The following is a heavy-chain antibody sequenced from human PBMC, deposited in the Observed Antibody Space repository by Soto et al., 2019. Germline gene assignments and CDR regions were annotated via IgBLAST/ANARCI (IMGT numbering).Heavy chain of an antibody. V-gene: IGHV1-3*01. J-gene: IGHJ5*02. D-gene: IGHD3-3*01. CDR3: AREEGQYYDFWSGYYSGFDP. CDR2: INAGNGNT. CDR1: GYTFTSYA. Sequence: ASVKVSCKASGYTFTSYAMHWVRQAPGQRLEWMGWINAGNGNTKYSQKFQGRVTITRDTSASTAYMELSSLRSEDTVVYYCAREEGQYYDFWSGYYSGFDPWGQGTLVTVSS.